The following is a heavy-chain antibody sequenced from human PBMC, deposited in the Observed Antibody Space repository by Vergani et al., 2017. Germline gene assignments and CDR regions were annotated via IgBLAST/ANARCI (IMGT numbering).Heavy chain of an antibody. CDR1: GGSFSGYF. D-gene: IGHD6-13*01. Sequence: QVPLQQWGAGLLKPSETLSLTCAVYGGSFSGYFWSWLRQPPGKGLEWIGEVNHSGSTIYNPSLKSRVTILVDTSKNQFSLKLSSVTAADTAVYYCARGKLVPYYYYYGMDVWGQGTTVTVSS. CDR2: VNHSGST. V-gene: IGHV4-34*01. J-gene: IGHJ6*02. CDR3: ARGKLVPYYYYYGMDV.